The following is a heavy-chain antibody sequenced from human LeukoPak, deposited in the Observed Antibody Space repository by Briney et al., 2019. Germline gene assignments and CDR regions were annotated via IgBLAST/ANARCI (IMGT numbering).Heavy chain of an antibody. CDR2: IYSGGST. V-gene: IGHV3-66*01. Sequence: GGSLRLSCAASGFIFSDYSMNWVRQAPGKGLEWVSVIYSGGSTYYADSVKGRFTISRDNSKNTLYLQMNSLRAEDTAVYYCARASIVGATSHDYWGQGTLVTVSS. CDR1: GFIFSDYS. CDR3: ARASIVGATSHDY. D-gene: IGHD1-26*01. J-gene: IGHJ4*02.